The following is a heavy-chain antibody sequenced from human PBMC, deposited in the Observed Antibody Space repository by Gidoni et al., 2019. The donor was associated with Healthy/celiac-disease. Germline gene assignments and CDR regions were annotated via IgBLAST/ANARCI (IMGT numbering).Heavy chain of an antibody. CDR2: IYYSGST. CDR3: ARGMDPAEGSWVGAAIDY. D-gene: IGHD1-26*01. V-gene: IGHV4-39*01. CDR1: GGSISSSSYY. Sequence: QLQLQESGPGLVKPSETLSLTCTVSGGSISSSSYYWGWIRQPPGKGLEWIGSIYYSGSTYYNPSLKSRVTISVDTSKNQFSLKLSSVTAADTAVYYCARGMDPAEGSWVGAAIDYWGQGTLVTVSS. J-gene: IGHJ4*02.